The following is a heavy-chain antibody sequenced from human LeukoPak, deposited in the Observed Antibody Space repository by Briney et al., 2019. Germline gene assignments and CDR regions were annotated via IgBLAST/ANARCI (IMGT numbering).Heavy chain of an antibody. V-gene: IGHV4-39*07. CDR2: THYSGNT. D-gene: IGHD1-26*01. CDR3: ARATRVVGATIVGSFDY. CDR1: GDSVSSTNYY. Sequence: SETLSLTCVVSGDSVSSTNYYWGWIRQPPGKGLEWIGTTHYSGNTYYNPSLKSRVTISLDTSKNQFSLRLSSVTAADTAVYYCARATRVVGATIVGSFDYWGQGTLVTVSS. J-gene: IGHJ4*02.